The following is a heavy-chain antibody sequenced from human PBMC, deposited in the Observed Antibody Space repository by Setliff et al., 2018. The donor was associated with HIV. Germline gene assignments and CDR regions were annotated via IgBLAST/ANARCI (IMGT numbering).Heavy chain of an antibody. D-gene: IGHD1-1*01. Sequence: QSGGSLRLSCITSGFTFGDYAMTWVRQAPGKGLEWVGIIRSQPYGGTPEYAAPVKGRFTISRDGSRNTVYLQMNRLKSEDTAVYYCSTSPRGYVDYWGQGTLVTVSS. CDR2: IRSQPYGGTP. CDR3: STSPRGYVDY. J-gene: IGHJ4*02. CDR1: GFTFGDYA. V-gene: IGHV3-49*04.